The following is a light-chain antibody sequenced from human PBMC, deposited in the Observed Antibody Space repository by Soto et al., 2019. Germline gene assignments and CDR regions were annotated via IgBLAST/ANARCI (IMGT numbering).Light chain of an antibody. CDR1: QSVLYSSTNKNY. CDR3: QQYYSSSRT. J-gene: IGKJ2*01. V-gene: IGKV4-1*01. Sequence: DIVMTQSPDSLAVSLGERATINCKSSQSVLYSSTNKNYLAWYQQKAGQPPKLLIYWASTRESGVPDRISGSGSGTECTLTISSLQAEDVAVYYCQQYYSSSRTFGQGTKLEIK. CDR2: WAS.